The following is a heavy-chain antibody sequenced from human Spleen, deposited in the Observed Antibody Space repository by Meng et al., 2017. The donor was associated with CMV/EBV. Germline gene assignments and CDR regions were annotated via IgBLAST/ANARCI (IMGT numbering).Heavy chain of an antibody. D-gene: IGHD3-22*01. V-gene: IGHV3-20*04. CDR1: GFTFDDYG. CDR3: VTISPLGYDST. J-gene: IGHJ4*02. CDR2: INWNGGST. Sequence: GGSLRLSCAASGFTFDDYGMSWVRQAPGKGLEWVSGINWNGGSTGYADSVKGRFTISRDNAKNSLYLQMNDLRAEDTAMYYCVTISPLGYDSTWGQGTLVTVSS.